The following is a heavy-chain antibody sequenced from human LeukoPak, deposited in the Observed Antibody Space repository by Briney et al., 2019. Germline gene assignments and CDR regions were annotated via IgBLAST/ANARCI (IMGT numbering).Heavy chain of an antibody. CDR3: ARVTNVVTSYYFDY. J-gene: IGHJ4*02. CDR2: IYYSGST. V-gene: IGHV4-59*01. CDR1: GGSISSYY. Sequence: PSETLSLTCTLSGGSISSYYWSWTRQPPGEGREWIGYIYYSGSTNYHPSLKSRVTISVDTSKNQFFLKLSSVTAADTAVYYCARVTNVVTSYYFDYWGQGTLVTVSS. D-gene: IGHD3-22*01.